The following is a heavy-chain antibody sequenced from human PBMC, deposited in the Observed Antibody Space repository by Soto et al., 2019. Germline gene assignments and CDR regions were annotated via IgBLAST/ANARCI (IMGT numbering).Heavy chain of an antibody. CDR2: IYCSGST. CDR3: ATRTFETPFDY. CDR1: GGSISSGGYY. Sequence: QVQLQESGPGLVKPSQTLSLTCTVSGGSISSGGYYWSWIRQHQGNGLEWIGYIYCSGSTSYNPSLKIRVNISVHTSKNHFSLKLSSVTAADAAVYYCATRTFETPFDYWGQGTLVTVSS. V-gene: IGHV4-31*03. D-gene: IGHD1-1*01. J-gene: IGHJ4*02.